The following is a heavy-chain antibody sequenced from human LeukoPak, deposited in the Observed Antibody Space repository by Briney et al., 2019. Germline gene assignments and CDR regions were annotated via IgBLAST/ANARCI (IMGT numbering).Heavy chain of an antibody. D-gene: IGHD3-16*01. CDR1: GYTFTNHG. J-gene: IGHJ4*02. CDR3: AREANDYVSLLDY. V-gene: IGHV1-18*01. Sequence: GASVKVSCKASGYTFTNHGISWVRQAPGQGLEWMGWISGYNGNTNYAQKLQGRVTMTTDTATSTAYMELRSLRSDDTAVYYCAREANDYVSLLDYWGQGTLVTVSS. CDR2: ISGYNGNT.